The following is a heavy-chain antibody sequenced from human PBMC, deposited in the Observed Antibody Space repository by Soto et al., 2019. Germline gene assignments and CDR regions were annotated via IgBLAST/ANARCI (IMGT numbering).Heavy chain of an antibody. CDR2: INHSGIT. J-gene: IGHJ4*02. V-gene: IGHV4-34*01. Sequence: SETLSLTGAVYGGPFSGYYCSWIRQPPWKGLEWIGEINHSGITNYNPSLKSRVTISVDTSKNQFSLKLSSVTAADTAVYYCARGIRVRQWMVHFDYWAQGTLV. CDR3: ARGIRVRQWMVHFDY. D-gene: IGHD6-19*01. CDR1: GGPFSGYY.